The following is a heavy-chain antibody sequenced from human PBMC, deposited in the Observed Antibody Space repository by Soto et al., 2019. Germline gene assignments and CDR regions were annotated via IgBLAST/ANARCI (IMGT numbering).Heavy chain of an antibody. V-gene: IGHV3-21*01. CDR2: ISSSSSYI. CDR1: GFTFSSYS. CDR3: ASEGSGSYKYYYKDV. D-gene: IGHD3-10*01. Sequence: GGSLRLSCAASGFTFSSYSMNWVRQAPGKGLEWVSSISSSSSYIYYADSVKGRFTISRDNAKNSLYLQMNSLRAEDTAVYYCASEGSGSYKYYYKDVWGKGTTVTVSS. J-gene: IGHJ6*03.